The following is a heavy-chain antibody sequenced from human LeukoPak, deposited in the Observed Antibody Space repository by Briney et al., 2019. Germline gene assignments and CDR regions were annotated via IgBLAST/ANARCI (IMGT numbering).Heavy chain of an antibody. CDR1: GYSFTNYD. J-gene: IGHJ5*02. V-gene: IGHV1-8*01. CDR3: ARGTGSWLRLTRWFDP. D-gene: IGHD5-12*01. CDR2: MNPNSGNS. Sequence: ASVKVSCKASGYSFTNYDINWVRQATGQGLEWMGWMNPNSGNSDYAQKFQGRVTMTRNTSISTAYMELSSLVSEDTAVYYCARGTGSWLRLTRWFDPWGQGTLVTVSS.